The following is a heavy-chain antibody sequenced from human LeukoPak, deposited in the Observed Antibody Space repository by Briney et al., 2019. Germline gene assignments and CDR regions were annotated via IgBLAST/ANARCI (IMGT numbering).Heavy chain of an antibody. CDR1: GGSISSGDYS. J-gene: IGHJ6*02. Sequence: ASQTLSLTCTVSGGSISSGDYSWSWIRQLPGKGLEWIGYIYYSGSTYYNPSLKSRVTISVDTSKNQFSLKLISVTAADTAVYYCARERRSGYYPHYYYYGMDVWGQGTTVTVSS. CDR3: ARERRSGYYPHYYYYGMDV. CDR2: IYYSGST. V-gene: IGHV4-30-4*01. D-gene: IGHD3-22*01.